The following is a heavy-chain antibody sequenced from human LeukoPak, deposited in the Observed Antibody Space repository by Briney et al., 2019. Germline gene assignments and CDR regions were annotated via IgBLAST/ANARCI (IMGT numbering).Heavy chain of an antibody. V-gene: IGHV3-7*03. CDR2: IKQDGSEK. J-gene: IGHJ4*02. Sequence: PGGSLRLSCAASGFTFSSYWMSWVRQAPGKRLEWVANIKQDGSEKSYVDSVKGRFTISRDNAKKSLYLQMNSLRAEDTAVYYCARESLGSGTYYFDHWGQGTLVTVSS. D-gene: IGHD3-10*01. CDR1: GFTFSSYW. CDR3: ARESLGSGTYYFDH.